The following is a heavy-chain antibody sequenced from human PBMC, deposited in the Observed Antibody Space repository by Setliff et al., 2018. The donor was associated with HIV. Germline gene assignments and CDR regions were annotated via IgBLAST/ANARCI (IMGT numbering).Heavy chain of an antibody. CDR1: GGSVSSVNYY. D-gene: IGHD2-2*01. Sequence: PSETLSLTCSVSGGSVSSVNYYWSWIRQPPGKGLEWIGYIYYSGNTNYNPSLKSRVTISVDTSKNQFSLKLSSVTAADTAVYYCASSPAWRSDFGLHTFDYWGQGTLVTVSS. V-gene: IGHV4-61*01. CDR3: ASSPAWRSDFGLHTFDY. J-gene: IGHJ4*02. CDR2: IYYSGNT.